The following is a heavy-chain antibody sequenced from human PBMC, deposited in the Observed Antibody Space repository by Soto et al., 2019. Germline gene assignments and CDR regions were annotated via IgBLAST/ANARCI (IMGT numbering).Heavy chain of an antibody. CDR1: GGTFSSYT. CDR3: ARGDSGSYYPGFDS. CDR2: IIPISGTT. V-gene: IGHV1-69*12. D-gene: IGHD3-10*01. J-gene: IGHJ4*02. Sequence: QVQLVQSGAEVKKPGSSVKVACQTSGGTFSSYTITWVRQAPGRGVEWMGGIIPISGTTNYAQQFQGKVTITADESTSTAYMEMSSLTSEDTAVYYCARGDSGSYYPGFDSWGQGTVVTVSS.